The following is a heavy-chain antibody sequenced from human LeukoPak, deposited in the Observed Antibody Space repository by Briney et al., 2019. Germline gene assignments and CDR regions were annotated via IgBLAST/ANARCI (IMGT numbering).Heavy chain of an antibody. J-gene: IGHJ6*03. Sequence: GGSLRLSCAASGFTFSSYSMNWVRQAPGKGLEWVSSISSSSSYIYYADSVKGRFTISRDNAKNSLYLQMNSLRAEDTAVYYCARAPKVIVLMAGPESPGGYYMDVWGKGTTVTVSS. CDR3: ARAPKVIVLMAGPESPGGYYMDV. D-gene: IGHD2-8*01. CDR1: GFTFSSYS. V-gene: IGHV3-21*01. CDR2: ISSSSSYI.